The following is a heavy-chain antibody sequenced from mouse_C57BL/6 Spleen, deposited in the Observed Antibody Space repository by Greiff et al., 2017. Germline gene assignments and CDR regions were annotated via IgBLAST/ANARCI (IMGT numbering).Heavy chain of an antibody. J-gene: IGHJ3*01. V-gene: IGHV1-26*01. Sequence: VQLQQSGPELVKPGASVKISCKASGYTFTDYYMNWVKQSHGKSLEWIGDINPNNGGTSYNQKFKGKATLTVDKSSSTAYMELRSLTSEDSAVYYCARSGLITTVVAPFAYWGQGTLVTVSA. CDR2: INPNNGGT. CDR1: GYTFTDYY. D-gene: IGHD1-1*01. CDR3: ARSGLITTVVAPFAY.